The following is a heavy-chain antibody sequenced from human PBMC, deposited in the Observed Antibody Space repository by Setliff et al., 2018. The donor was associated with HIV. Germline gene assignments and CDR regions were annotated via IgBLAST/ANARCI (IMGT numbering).Heavy chain of an antibody. Sequence: GESLKISCKGSGYSFISYWIAWVRQMPGKGLEWMGIIYPADSDTRYSPSFQGQVTISADKSISTAYLRWSSLKASDTAMYYCARHPLRPGIAGYFYFVDVWGTGTTVTVSS. J-gene: IGHJ6*03. CDR2: IYPADSDT. D-gene: IGHD3-9*01. CDR1: GYSFISYW. V-gene: IGHV5-51*01. CDR3: ARHPLRPGIAGYFYFVDV.